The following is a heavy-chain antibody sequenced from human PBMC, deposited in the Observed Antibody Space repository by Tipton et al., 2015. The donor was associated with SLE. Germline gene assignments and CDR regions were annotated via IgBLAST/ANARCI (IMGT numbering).Heavy chain of an antibody. Sequence: TLSLTCTVSGGSISSGSYYWSWIRQPAGKGLEWIGRIYTSGSTNYNPSLKSRVTISVDTSKNQFSLKLSSVTAADTAVYYCARDADYSKVLDCWGQGTLVTVSS. V-gene: IGHV4-61*02. D-gene: IGHD4-11*01. CDR3: ARDADYSKVLDC. CDR1: GGSISSGSYY. J-gene: IGHJ4*02. CDR2: IYTSGST.